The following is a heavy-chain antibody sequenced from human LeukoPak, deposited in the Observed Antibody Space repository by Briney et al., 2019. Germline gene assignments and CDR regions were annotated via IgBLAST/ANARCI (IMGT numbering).Heavy chain of an antibody. Sequence: GGSLRLSCAASGFTFISYDMQWVRQAPGKGVEWVALISYDGNEKYYADSVKGRFTISRDNSKNTLYLQMNSLIAEDTAVYYCTRGYGSFDNWGQGTLVIVSS. J-gene: IGHJ4*02. CDR3: TRGYGSFDN. D-gene: IGHD3-10*01. V-gene: IGHV3-30*03. CDR2: ISYDGNEK. CDR1: GFTFISYD.